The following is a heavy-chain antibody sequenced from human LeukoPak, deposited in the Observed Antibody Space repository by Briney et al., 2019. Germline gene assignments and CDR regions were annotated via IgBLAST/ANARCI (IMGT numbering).Heavy chain of an antibody. V-gene: IGHV4-4*07. Sequence: PSETLSLTCAVSGGSVSGYYWSWIRQPAGKGLEWIGRIHTSGSTNYNPSLKSRVTMSVETSKNRFPLKLSSVTAADTAVYYCARDGGSGWYNYWGQGTLVTVSS. CDR3: ARDGGSGWYNY. J-gene: IGHJ4*02. CDR2: IHTSGST. CDR1: GGSVSGYY. D-gene: IGHD6-19*01.